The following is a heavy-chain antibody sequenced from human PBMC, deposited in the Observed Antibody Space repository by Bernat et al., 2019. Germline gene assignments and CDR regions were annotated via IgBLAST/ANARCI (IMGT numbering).Heavy chain of an antibody. CDR3: ATEGYCSGGICYSYYYDAMDV. CDR2: ISYDGSNK. J-gene: IGHJ6*02. D-gene: IGHD2-15*01. CDR1: GFTFSSYA. Sequence: QVQLVESGGGVVQPGRSLRLSCAASGFTFSSYAMHWVRQAPGKGLEWVAVISYDGSNKYYADSVKGRFTISRDNSKNTLYLQMNSLRAEDTAVYSCATEGYCSGGICYSYYYDAMDVWGQGTTVTVSS. V-gene: IGHV3-30-3*01.